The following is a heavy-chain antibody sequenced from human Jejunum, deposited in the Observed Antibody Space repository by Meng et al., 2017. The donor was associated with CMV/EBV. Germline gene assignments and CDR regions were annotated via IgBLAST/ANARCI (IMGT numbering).Heavy chain of an antibody. CDR1: THHSDA. Sequence: THHSDAISWVRQAPGQGLEWMGKIIPVLGVANYAQRFQGRVTLTADKSTSTVYMEMSSLRSEDTAVYYCARVGTDYCHGYWGQGTLVTVSS. J-gene: IGHJ4*02. CDR3: ARVGTDYCHGY. CDR2: IIPVLGVA. V-gene: IGHV1-69*04. D-gene: IGHD4-11*01.